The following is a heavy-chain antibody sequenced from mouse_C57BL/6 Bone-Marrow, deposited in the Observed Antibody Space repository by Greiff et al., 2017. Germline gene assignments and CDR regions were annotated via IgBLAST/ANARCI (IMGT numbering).Heavy chain of an antibody. CDR1: GYTFTDYY. CDR2: INPYNGGT. V-gene: IGHV1-19*01. J-gene: IGHJ2*01. Sequence: EVQLQESGPVLVKPGASVKMSCKASGYTFTDYYMNWVKQSHGKSLEWIGVINPYNGGTSYNQKFKGKATLTVDKSSSTAYMELNSLTSEDSAVYYCARGNDGYCFDYWGQGTTLTVSS. CDR3: ARGNDGYCFDY. D-gene: IGHD2-3*01.